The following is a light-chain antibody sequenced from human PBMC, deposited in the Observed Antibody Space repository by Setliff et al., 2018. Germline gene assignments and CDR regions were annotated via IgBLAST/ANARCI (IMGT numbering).Light chain of an antibody. Sequence: QSALTQPRSVSGSPGQSVTISCTGTSGDVGGYNYVSWYQQHPGKAPKLMIYEVSNRPSGVSNRFSGSKSGNTASLTISGLQAEDEADYYCSSYTSSSTRVFGTGTKSPS. V-gene: IGLV2-14*01. CDR2: EVS. J-gene: IGLJ1*01. CDR1: SGDVGGYNY. CDR3: SSYTSSSTRV.